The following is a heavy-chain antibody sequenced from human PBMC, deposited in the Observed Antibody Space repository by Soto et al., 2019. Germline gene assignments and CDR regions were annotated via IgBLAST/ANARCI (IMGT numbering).Heavy chain of an antibody. V-gene: IGHV4-38-2*01. CDR2: IYHSGNT. Sequence: SETLSLTCAVSGYSISSGYYWGWIWQPPGKGLEWIGSIYHSGNTYYNPSLKSRVTISLDTSKTKFSLKLSSVTAADTAVYYCARGADIVATSGDACGSWGQETMFTV. CDR1: GYSISSGYY. CDR3: ARGADIVATSGDACGS. J-gene: IGHJ3*02. D-gene: IGHD5-12*01.